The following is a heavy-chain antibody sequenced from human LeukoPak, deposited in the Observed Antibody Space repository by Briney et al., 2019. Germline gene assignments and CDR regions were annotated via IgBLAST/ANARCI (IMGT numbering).Heavy chain of an antibody. CDR3: VRDVRYYDFWSGYYGYNWFDP. V-gene: IGHV1-8*01. CDR1: GYTFTSYD. J-gene: IGHJ5*02. Sequence: GGSVTVSCKASGYTFTSYDINWVRQAPGQGLEWMGWMNPNSGNTGYAQKFQGRVTMTRTTSISPAYMELSSLRSEDTAVYYCVRDVRYYDFWSGYYGYNWFDPWGQGTLVTVSS. D-gene: IGHD3-3*01. CDR2: MNPNSGNT.